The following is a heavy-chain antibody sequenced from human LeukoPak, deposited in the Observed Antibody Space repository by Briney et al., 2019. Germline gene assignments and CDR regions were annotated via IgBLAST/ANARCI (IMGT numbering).Heavy chain of an antibody. CDR1: GFAFSGTA. D-gene: IGHD2-15*01. Sequence: GGSLRLSCAASGFAFSGTAMSWVRQDPRKGLEWVSVISRTGDDIEYADSVKGRFTITRDNSNNIVYLQMNNLRAEDTAVYYCARESTPLLWGQGVRVTVSS. J-gene: IGHJ4*02. V-gene: IGHV3-23*01. CDR3: ARESTPLL. CDR2: ISRTGDDI.